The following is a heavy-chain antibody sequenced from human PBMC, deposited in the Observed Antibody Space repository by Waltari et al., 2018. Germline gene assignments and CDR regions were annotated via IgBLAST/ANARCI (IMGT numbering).Heavy chain of an antibody. CDR3: ARGRQNPSKQYYYVSSGYPDFDY. CDR2: ISRSSSYI. V-gene: IGHV3-21*01. CDR1: GFTFSSYS. D-gene: IGHD3-22*01. J-gene: IGHJ4*02. Sequence: EVQLVESGGGLVKPGGSLRLSCAASGFTFSSYSMNWVRQAPGKVREWVSSISRSSSYIYYADSVKGRFTISRDNAKNSLYLQMNSLRAEDTAVYYCARGRQNPSKQYYYVSSGYPDFDYWGQGTLVTVSS.